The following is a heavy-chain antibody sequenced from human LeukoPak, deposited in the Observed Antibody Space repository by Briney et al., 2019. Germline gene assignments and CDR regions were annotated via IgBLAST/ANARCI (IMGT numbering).Heavy chain of an antibody. CDR1: GFTFSSYS. V-gene: IGHV3-21*01. CDR2: ISSSSSYI. D-gene: IGHD1-26*01. J-gene: IGHJ4*02. CDR3: ARVVGATPEVVDY. Sequence: GGSLRLSCAASGFTFSSYSMNWVRQAPGKGLEWVSSISSSSSYIYYADSVKGRFTISRDNAKNSLYLQMNSLRAEDTAVYYCARVVGATPEVVDYWGQGTLVTVSS.